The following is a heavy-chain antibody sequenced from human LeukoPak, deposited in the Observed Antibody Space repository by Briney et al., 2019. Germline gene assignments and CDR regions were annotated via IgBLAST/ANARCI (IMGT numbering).Heavy chain of an antibody. CDR1: GYSFTTYA. J-gene: IGHJ4*02. V-gene: IGHV1-3*01. D-gene: IGHD4-17*01. CDR2: INPDKGDT. CDR3: AGRLKGSYGNPFDY. Sequence: GASVKVSCKASGYSFTTYATHWVRQAPGQRLEWMGWINPDKGDTKYSQNFQGRITVTRDTSASTTYMELSSLVSEDTAVYYCAGRLKGSYGNPFDYWGQGTLVTVSS.